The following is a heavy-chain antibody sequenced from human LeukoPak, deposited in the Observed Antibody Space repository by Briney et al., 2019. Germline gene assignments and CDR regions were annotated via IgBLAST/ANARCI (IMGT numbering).Heavy chain of an antibody. CDR3: AKILASGSGSY. Sequence: GGSLRLSCTVSGFTVSSNSMSWVCQAPGKGLQWVSAISASGRTTFYADSVKGRFTISRDNSKNTLYLQMNSLRAEDTAVYYCAKILASGSGSYWGQGTLVLVSS. CDR1: GFTVSSNS. CDR2: ISASGRTT. V-gene: IGHV3-23*01. D-gene: IGHD3-10*01. J-gene: IGHJ4*02.